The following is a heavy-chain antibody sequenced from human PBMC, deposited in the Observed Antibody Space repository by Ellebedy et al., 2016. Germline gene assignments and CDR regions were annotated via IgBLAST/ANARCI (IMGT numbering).Heavy chain of an antibody. CDR3: RPGHYSDL. Sequence: GGSLRLSXTASHFPFNTYYMSWVRQAPGKGLEWVSTISRGGDNVYVADSVKGRFTISRDNSKSTLSLQMDSLRLEDTAVYYCRPGHYSDLWGQGTLVTVSS. J-gene: IGHJ4*02. V-gene: IGHV3-23*01. CDR1: HFPFNTYY. CDR2: ISRGGDNV.